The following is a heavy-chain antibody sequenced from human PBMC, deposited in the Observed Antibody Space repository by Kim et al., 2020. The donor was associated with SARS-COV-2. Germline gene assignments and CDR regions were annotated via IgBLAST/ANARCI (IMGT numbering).Heavy chain of an antibody. Sequence: DSVKGRFTISRDNSKNTLYLQMNSLRAEDTAVYYCARDYNSSGYYRYFDYWGQGTLVTVSS. CDR3: ARDYNSSGYYRYFDY. D-gene: IGHD3-22*01. J-gene: IGHJ4*02. V-gene: IGHV3-30*07.